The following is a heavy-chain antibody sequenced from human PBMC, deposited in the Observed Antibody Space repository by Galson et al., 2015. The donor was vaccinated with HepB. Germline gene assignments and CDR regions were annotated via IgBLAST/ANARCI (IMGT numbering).Heavy chain of an antibody. CDR2: VSSSDTIT. CDR3: ARAGYYDSSVYYGMDV. J-gene: IGHJ6*02. D-gene: IGHD3-22*01. V-gene: IGHV3-48*03. Sequence: SLRLSCAASGFTFSSHEMNWVRQAPGKGLEWVSYVSSSDTITYYADSVKGRFTISRDNAKNSLYLQMNSLIAEDTAVYYCARAGYYDSSVYYGMDVWGQGTTVTVSS. CDR1: GFTFSSHE.